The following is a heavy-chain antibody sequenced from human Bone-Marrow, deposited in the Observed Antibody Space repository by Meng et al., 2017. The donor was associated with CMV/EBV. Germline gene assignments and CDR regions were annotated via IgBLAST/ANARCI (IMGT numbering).Heavy chain of an antibody. CDR2: ISGSGGST. V-gene: IGHV3-23*01. CDR3: AKSGYSYGYGY. J-gene: IGHJ4*02. D-gene: IGHD5-18*01. Sequence: GESLKISCAASGFTFSSYAMSWVRQAPGKGLEWVSAISGSGGSTYYADSVKGRFTISRDNSKNTLYLQMNSLRAEDTAVYYCAKSGYSYGYGYWGQGPRVTGSS. CDR1: GFTFSSYA.